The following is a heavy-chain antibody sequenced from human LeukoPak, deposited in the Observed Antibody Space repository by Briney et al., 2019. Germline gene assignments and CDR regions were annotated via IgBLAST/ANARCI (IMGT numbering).Heavy chain of an antibody. CDR3: ASSTYYCSSTSCSLKY. Sequence: GGSLRLSCAASGFTFSSYSMNWVRQAPGKGLEWVSYISSSAITIYYADSVKGRFTISRDNAKNSLYLQMNSLRAEDTAVYYCASSTYYCSSTSCSLKYWGQGTLVTVSS. CDR2: ISSSAITI. CDR1: GFTFSSYS. J-gene: IGHJ4*02. D-gene: IGHD2-2*01. V-gene: IGHV3-48*01.